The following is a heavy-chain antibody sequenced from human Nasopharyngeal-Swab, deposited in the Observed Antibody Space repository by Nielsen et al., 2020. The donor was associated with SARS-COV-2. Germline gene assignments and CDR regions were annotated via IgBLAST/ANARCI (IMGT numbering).Heavy chain of an antibody. J-gene: IGHJ4*02. CDR1: GFTFTTYS. CDR2: IGTSGSPI. D-gene: IGHD4-17*01. V-gene: IGHV3-48*01. CDR3: ARDAPAHYGAFY. Sequence: GESLKISCAASGFTFTTYSMDWVRQVPGKDLEWVAHIGTSGSPIYYADSVKGRFSISRDSSKNTLYLQMDSLRGEDTAVYYCARDAPAHYGAFYWGRGTLVTVSS.